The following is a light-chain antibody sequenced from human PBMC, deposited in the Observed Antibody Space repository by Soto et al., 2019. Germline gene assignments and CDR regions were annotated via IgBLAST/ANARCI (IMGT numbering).Light chain of an antibody. J-gene: IGKJ2*01. CDR3: QQYSPSPSYT. CDR1: QSVSSAF. Sequence: EIVLTQSPGTLSLSPGERATLSCRASQSVSSAFFAWYQQKPGLPPRLLIYSTSSRASGVPDRFSGSGSGTDFTLTISRVPPEDSAVYYCQQYSPSPSYTFGPGTKLALK. V-gene: IGKV3-20*01. CDR2: STS.